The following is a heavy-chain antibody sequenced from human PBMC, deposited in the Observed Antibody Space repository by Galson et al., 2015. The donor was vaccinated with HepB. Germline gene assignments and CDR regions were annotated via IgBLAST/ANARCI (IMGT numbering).Heavy chain of an antibody. Sequence: SLRLSCAASGFTFSSYAMHWVRQAPGKGLEWVAVISYDGSNKYYADSVKGRFTISRDNSKNTLYLQMNSLRAEDTAVYYCARPTPDVADFDYWGQGTLVTVSS. J-gene: IGHJ4*02. V-gene: IGHV3-30*04. CDR3: ARPTPDVADFDY. CDR1: GFTFSSYA. CDR2: ISYDGSNK. D-gene: IGHD2-15*01.